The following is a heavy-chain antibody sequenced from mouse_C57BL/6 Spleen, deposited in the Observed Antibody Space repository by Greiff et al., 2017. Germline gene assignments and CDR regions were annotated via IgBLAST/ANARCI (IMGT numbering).Heavy chain of an antibody. CDR1: GYTFTSYW. Sequence: QVQLQQSGAELVRPGSSVKLSCKASGYTFTSYWMHWVKQRPIQGLEWIGNIDPSDSETHYNQKFKDKATLTVDKSSSTAYMQLSSLTSEDSAVYYCARWGGTAWYYFDYWGQGTTLTVSS. CDR2: IDPSDSET. D-gene: IGHD3-3*01. V-gene: IGHV1-52*01. J-gene: IGHJ2*01. CDR3: ARWGGTAWYYFDY.